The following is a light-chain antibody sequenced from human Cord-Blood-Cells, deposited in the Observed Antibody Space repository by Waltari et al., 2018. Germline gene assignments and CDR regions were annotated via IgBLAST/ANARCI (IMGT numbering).Light chain of an antibody. J-gene: IGLJ2*01. CDR3: QAWDSSTAV. V-gene: IGLV3-1*01. CDR2: QDS. Sequence: SYELTQPHSVSVSPGQTASITCSGDKLGAQYYFWYQQKPAQSPVLVIYQDSKRHSGIPERFSGSSSGNTATLTISGTQAMDEADYYCQAWDSSTAVFGGGTKLTVL. CDR1: KLGAQY.